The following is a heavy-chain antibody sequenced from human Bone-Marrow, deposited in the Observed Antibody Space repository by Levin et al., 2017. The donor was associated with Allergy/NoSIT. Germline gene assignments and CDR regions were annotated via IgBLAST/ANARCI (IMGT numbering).Heavy chain of an antibody. CDR3: ARDDIWDAPDYFDY. V-gene: IGHV3-30*04. CDR2: ISFDGVHQ. CDR1: GFTFSNFA. J-gene: IGHJ4*02. Sequence: GGSLRLSCVVSGFTFSNFAMHWVRQTAGKGLEWVAVISFDGVHQFYAASVKGRFTISRDNSKNTLYLQMNDLRSEDTALYYCARDDIWDAPDYFDYWGQGTEVTVSS. D-gene: IGHD3-16*01.